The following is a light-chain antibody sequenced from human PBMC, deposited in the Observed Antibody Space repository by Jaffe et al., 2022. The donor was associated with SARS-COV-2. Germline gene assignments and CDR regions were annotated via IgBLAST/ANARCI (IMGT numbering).Light chain of an antibody. CDR3: QWSWT. J-gene: IGKJ1*01. V-gene: IGKV1-39*01. CDR1: QSISSH. CDR2: AAS. Sequence: DTQMTQSPSSLSASVGDRVTITCRASQSISSHLNWYQQKPGKAPKLLIYAASNLQSGVPSRFSGSGSGTDFTLTISSLQREDFATYYCQWSWTFGQGTRVEIK.